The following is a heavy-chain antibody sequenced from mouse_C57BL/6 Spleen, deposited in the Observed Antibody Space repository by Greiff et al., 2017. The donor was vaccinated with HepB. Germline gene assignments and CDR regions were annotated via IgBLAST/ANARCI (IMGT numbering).Heavy chain of an antibody. D-gene: IGHD4-1*01. CDR3: ARSELALYAMDY. J-gene: IGHJ4*01. CDR1: GYAFSSSW. CDR2: IYPGDGDT. Sequence: QVQLQQSGPELVKPGASVKISCKASGYAFSSSWMNWVQQRPGKGLEWIGRIYPGDGDTNYNGKFKGKATLTADKSSSTAYMQLSSLTSEDSAVYFCARSELALYAMDYWGQGTSVTVSS. V-gene: IGHV1-82*01.